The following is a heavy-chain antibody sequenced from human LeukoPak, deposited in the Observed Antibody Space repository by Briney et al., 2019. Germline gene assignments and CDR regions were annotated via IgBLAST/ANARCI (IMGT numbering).Heavy chain of an antibody. Sequence: HPGGSLRLSCAASGFTFSSYAIHWVRQAPGKGLEYVSAISGNGGSTYYANSVKGRFTISRDNSKNTLFLQMGRLRAEDMAVYYCARSGLDSSGYYFDYWGQGTLVTVPS. J-gene: IGHJ4*02. V-gene: IGHV3-64*01. CDR1: GFTFSSYA. CDR3: ARSGLDSSGYYFDY. D-gene: IGHD3-22*01. CDR2: ISGNGGST.